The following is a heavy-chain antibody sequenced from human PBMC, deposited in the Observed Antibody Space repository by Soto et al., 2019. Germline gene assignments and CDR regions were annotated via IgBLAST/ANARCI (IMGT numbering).Heavy chain of an antibody. CDR1: GYSFSNHL. Sequence: GGALKNSCKGSGYSFSNHLVWLVRQMPGKGLEWMGIIYPGDSDTRYSPSFQGQVTISADKSISTAYLQWSSLKASDTAMYYCARRLGGFDYWGQGTLVTVSS. CDR2: IYPGDSDT. J-gene: IGHJ4*02. CDR3: ARRLGGFDY. D-gene: IGHD2-15*01. V-gene: IGHV5-51*01.